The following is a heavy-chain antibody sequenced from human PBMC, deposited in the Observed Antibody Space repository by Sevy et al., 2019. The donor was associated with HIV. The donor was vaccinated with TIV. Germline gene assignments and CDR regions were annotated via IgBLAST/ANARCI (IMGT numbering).Heavy chain of an antibody. V-gene: IGHV1-18*01. D-gene: IGHD2-15*01. CDR1: GYTFTSYR. J-gene: IGHJ4*02. Sequence: ASVKVSCKASGYTFTSYRIYWVRQAPGQGLEWMGWVSAHNGDTNYVQKVQGRVAMTTDTSTSTAYMELRSLTSDDTAVYYCARAYCSGGSCYSLAYWGQGSRVTVSS. CDR3: ARAYCSGGSCYSLAY. CDR2: VSAHNGDT.